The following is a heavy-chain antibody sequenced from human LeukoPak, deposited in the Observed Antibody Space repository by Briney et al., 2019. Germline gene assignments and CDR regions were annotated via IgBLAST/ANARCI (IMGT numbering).Heavy chain of an antibody. V-gene: IGHV3-15*01. J-gene: IGHJ6*02. CDR1: GFTFSNAW. Sequence: GGSLRLSCAASGFTFSNAWMSWVRQAPGKGLEWVDRIKSKTDGGTTDYAAPVKGRFTISRDDSKNTLYLQMNSLKTEDTAVYYCTTPWDLELIWFGESNPYGMDVWGQGTTVTVSS. D-gene: IGHD3-10*01. CDR3: TTPWDLELIWFGESNPYGMDV. CDR2: IKSKTDGGTT.